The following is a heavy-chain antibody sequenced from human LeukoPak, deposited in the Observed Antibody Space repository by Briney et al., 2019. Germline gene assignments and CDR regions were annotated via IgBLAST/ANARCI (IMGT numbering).Heavy chain of an antibody. Sequence: GGSLRLSCAASGFTFSSYWMHWVRQAPGKGLVWVSRINSDGSSTSYADSVKGRFTISRDNAKNTLYLQMNSLRAEDTAVYYCARGGPGSCFDYWGQETLVTVSS. V-gene: IGHV3-74*01. CDR1: GFTFSSYW. CDR3: ARGGPGSCFDY. D-gene: IGHD1-26*01. J-gene: IGHJ4*02. CDR2: INSDGSST.